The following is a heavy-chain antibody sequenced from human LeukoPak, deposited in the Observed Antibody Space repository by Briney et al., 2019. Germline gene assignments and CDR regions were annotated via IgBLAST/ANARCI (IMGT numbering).Heavy chain of an antibody. CDR1: GYTFTSYD. V-gene: IGHV1-8*01. D-gene: IGHD3-10*01. CDR2: MNPNSDNT. J-gene: IGHJ4*02. CDR3: AVWFGELLGY. Sequence: ASVKVSCKASGYTFTSYDINWVRQATGQGLEWMGWMNPNSDNTGYAQKFQGRVTMTRNTSISTAYMELSSLRSEDTAVCYCAVWFGELLGYWGQGTLVTVSS.